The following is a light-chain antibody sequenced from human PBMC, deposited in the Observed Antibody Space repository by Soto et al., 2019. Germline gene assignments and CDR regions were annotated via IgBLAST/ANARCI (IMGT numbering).Light chain of an antibody. CDR2: GAS. V-gene: IGKV3-20*01. CDR3: QQYGSSPRT. Sequence: EIVLTQSPGTLSLSPGEGATLSCRASQSVTSSYLAWYQQKPGQAPRLLIYGASSRAIDIPHRFSGSGSGNDFTLTINRLEPEDFAVYYCQQYGSSPRTFGQGTKVEIK. CDR1: QSVTSSY. J-gene: IGKJ1*01.